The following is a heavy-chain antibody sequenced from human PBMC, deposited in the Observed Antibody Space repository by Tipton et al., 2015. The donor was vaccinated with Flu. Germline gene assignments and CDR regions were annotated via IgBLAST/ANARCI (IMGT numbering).Heavy chain of an antibody. V-gene: IGHV4-31*03. CDR1: GGSISSGGDY. CDR2: IYYSGST. Sequence: TLSLTCTVSGGSISSGGDYWSWIRQRPGKGLEWIGSIYYSGSTYYNPSLESRLSISVDTSKNQFSLKLISMTAADTAVYYCARRDYSNYVSDPKNWFDPWGQGTRVIVSS. D-gene: IGHD4-11*01. J-gene: IGHJ5*02. CDR3: ARRDYSNYVSDPKNWFDP.